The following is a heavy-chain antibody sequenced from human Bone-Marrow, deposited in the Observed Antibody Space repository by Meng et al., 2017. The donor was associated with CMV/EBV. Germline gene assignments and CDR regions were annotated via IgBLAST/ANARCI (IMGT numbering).Heavy chain of an antibody. J-gene: IGHJ4*02. CDR3: ARASEETGFDY. CDR1: GGSFSGYY. D-gene: IGHD7-27*01. CDR2: INHRGST. V-gene: IGHV4-34*01. Sequence: SETLSLTCAVYGGSFSGYYWSWLRQPPGKGLEWIGEINHRGSTNYNPSLKSRITISVDTSKNQFSLKLSSVTAADTAVYYCARASEETGFDYWGQGTLVTVSS.